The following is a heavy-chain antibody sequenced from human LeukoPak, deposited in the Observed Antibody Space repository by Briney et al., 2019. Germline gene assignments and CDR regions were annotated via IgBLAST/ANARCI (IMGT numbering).Heavy chain of an antibody. D-gene: IGHD3-10*01. J-gene: IGHJ4*02. V-gene: IGHV4-59*12. CDR3: ATIGSGSYYTDYYFDY. Sequence: SETLSLTCTVSGGSISSYYWSWIRQPPGKGLEWIGYIYYSRSTNYNPSLKSRVTISVDTSKNQFSLKLSSVTTADTAVYYCATIGSGSYYTDYYFDYWGQGTLVTVSS. CDR2: IYYSRST. CDR1: GGSISSYY.